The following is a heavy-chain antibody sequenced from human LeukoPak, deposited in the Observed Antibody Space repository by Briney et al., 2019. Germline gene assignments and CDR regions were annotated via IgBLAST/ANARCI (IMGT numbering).Heavy chain of an antibody. V-gene: IGHV4-59*01. CDR3: ARTTTAGRVPGRLAFPYYFDY. D-gene: IGHD2-2*01. CDR1: GGSISSYY. Sequence: SETLSLTCTVSGGSISSYYWSWIRQPPGKGLEWIGYIYYSGSTNYNPSLKSRVTISVDTSKNQFSLKLSSVTAADTAVYYCARTTTAGRVPGRLAFPYYFDYWGQGTLVTVSS. J-gene: IGHJ4*02. CDR2: IYYSGST.